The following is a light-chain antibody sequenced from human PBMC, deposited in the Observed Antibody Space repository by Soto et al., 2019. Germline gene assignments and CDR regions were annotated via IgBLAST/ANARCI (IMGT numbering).Light chain of an antibody. J-gene: IGKJ1*01. CDR3: QHYNSYSEA. CDR2: KAS. V-gene: IGKV1-5*03. CDR1: QGIGVR. Sequence: IQMTQSPSSLSASIRARVTITCRASQGIGVRLAWFQQKPGKAPKLLIYKASTLKSGVPSRFSGSGSGTEFTLTISSLQPDDFATYYCQHYNSYSEAFGQGTKVDIK.